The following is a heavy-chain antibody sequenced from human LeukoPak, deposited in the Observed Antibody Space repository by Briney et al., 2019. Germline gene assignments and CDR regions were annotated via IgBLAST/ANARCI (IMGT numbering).Heavy chain of an antibody. Sequence: SETLSLTCAVSGDSISNYYWSWIRQPPGKGLEWIGYIYYSGSTNYNPSLKSRVTISVDTSKNQFSLRLSSVTAADTAVYYCARGTAVAGTWGQGTLVTVSS. D-gene: IGHD6-19*01. CDR3: ARGTAVAGT. CDR1: GDSISNYY. V-gene: IGHV4-59*01. J-gene: IGHJ5*02. CDR2: IYYSGST.